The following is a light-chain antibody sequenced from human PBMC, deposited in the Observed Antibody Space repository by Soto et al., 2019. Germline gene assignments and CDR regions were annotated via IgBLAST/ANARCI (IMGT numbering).Light chain of an antibody. CDR1: QNINTY. J-gene: IGKJ3*01. CDR2: AAS. CDR3: QQSSTAPFT. V-gene: IGKV1-39*01. Sequence: DIQMTQSPSSLSASVGDRVTITCRASQNINTYFNWYQQKPGKAPKLLIFAASSLQSGVPSRFSGSGSRTDFTLTISSLQPEDFATYYCQQSSTAPFTFGPGTKVDIK.